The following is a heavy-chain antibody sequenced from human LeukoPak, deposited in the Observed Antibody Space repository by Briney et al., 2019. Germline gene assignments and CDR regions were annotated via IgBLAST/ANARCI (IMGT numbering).Heavy chain of an antibody. CDR3: AKVPRSSSWYRSGYDY. V-gene: IGHV3-48*04. CDR2: ISSSGSAI. J-gene: IGHJ4*02. Sequence: GGSLRLSCAASGFTFSTYNMNWVRQAPGKGLEWVSFISSSGSAIYYADSVKGRFTVSRDNAKKSLYLQMNSLRAEDTAVYYCAKVPRSSSWYRSGYDYWGQGTLVTVSS. CDR1: GFTFSTYN. D-gene: IGHD6-13*01.